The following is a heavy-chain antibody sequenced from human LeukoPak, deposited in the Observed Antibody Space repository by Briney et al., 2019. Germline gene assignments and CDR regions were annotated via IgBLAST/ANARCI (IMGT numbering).Heavy chain of an antibody. D-gene: IGHD6-19*01. V-gene: IGHV3-23*01. CDR2: ISGSGGST. J-gene: IGHJ4*02. Sequence: QAGGSLRLSCAASGFTFSSYAMDWVCQAPGDGLEWVSAISGSGGSTYYADSVKGRFTISRDNSKNTLYLQMNSLRAEDTAVYYCAKSYSSGWYSFDYWGQGTLVTVSS. CDR1: GFTFSSYA. CDR3: AKSYSSGWYSFDY.